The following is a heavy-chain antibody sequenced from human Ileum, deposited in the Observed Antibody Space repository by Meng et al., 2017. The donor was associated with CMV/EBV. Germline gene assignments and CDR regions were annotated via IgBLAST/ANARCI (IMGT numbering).Heavy chain of an antibody. CDR1: GGSISSGGYY. CDR3: VRDSNPYSFHF. V-gene: IGHV4-31*03. D-gene: IGHD2-8*01. J-gene: IGHJ4*02. CDR2: IYYSGTT. Sequence: LRLSCTVSGGSISSGGYYWSWIRQYPGKGLEWIGYIYYSGTTYYNPSLNNRVSISIDTSENQLSLNLSSVTAADTAIYYCVRDSNPYSFHFWGQGTLVTVSS.